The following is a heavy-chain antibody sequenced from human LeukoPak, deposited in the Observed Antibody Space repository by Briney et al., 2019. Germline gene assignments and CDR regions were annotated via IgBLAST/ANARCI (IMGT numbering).Heavy chain of an antibody. CDR1: VFALRTSGVG. CDR2: IFWDDDK. Sequence: SGPTLVKPTQTLTLPCPLSVFALRTSGVGVGWIRQPPGKALEWLAIIFWDDDKRYSPFLKSRLTITKDTSKNQVVLTMTNMDPLGTATYYCARSIPTDHALDYWGQGTLVTVSS. V-gene: IGHV2-5*02. D-gene: IGHD1-26*01. CDR3: ARSIPTDHALDY. J-gene: IGHJ4*02.